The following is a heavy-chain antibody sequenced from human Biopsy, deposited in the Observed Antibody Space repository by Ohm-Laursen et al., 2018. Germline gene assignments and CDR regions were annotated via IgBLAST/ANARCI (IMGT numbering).Heavy chain of an antibody. CDR2: IEWGGYK. J-gene: IGHJ6*02. CDR1: GFSLSARGMC. CDR3: ARTPIAIFSAGLVYRHRRHLQGMDV. V-gene: IGHV2-70*11. Sequence: TQTLTLTCDFSGFSLSARGMCVSWIHQPPGKAMEWLARIEWGGYKDYRGSLKDRLTISKATSENQAVLTMTNTDPADTGTYFCARTPIAIFSAGLVYRHRRHLQGMDVWGQGTAVTVS. D-gene: IGHD6-13*01.